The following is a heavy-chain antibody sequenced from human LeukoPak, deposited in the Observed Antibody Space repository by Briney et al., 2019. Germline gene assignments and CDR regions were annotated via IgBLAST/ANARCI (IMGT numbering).Heavy chain of an antibody. CDR3: ARDWAGYSGV. Sequence: SVKVSCKASGGTFSSYAISWVRQAPGQGPGWMGRIIPIFGTANYAQKFQGRVTITTDESTSTAYMELSSLRSEGTAVYYCARDWAGYSGVWGQGTLVTVSS. V-gene: IGHV1-69*05. D-gene: IGHD5-24*01. CDR2: IIPIFGTA. J-gene: IGHJ4*02. CDR1: GGTFSSYA.